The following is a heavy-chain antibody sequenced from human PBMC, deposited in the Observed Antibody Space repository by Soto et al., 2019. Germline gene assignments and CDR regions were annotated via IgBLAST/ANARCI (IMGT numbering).Heavy chain of an antibody. J-gene: IGHJ4*02. CDR2: INHSGGT. CDR1: GGSFSGYY. CDR3: ARGGAGYGYNDGIDY. D-gene: IGHD3-9*01. V-gene: IGHV4-34*01. Sequence: SETLSLTCAVYGGSFSGYYWNWILQPPGKGLEWIGEINHSGGTNYSPSLKSRVTIAVDTSKNQFSLKLTSVTAADAAIYYCARGGAGYGYNDGIDYWGRGTLVTVS.